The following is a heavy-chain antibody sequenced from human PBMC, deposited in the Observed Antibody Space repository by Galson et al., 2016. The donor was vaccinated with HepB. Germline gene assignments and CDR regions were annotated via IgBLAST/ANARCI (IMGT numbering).Heavy chain of an antibody. CDR3: TRPGDPSNLAGGAFDI. J-gene: IGHJ3*02. D-gene: IGHD4-17*01. V-gene: IGHV4-34*01. CDR1: GGSFSGYY. Sequence: ETLSLTCAVYGGSFSGYYWTWIRQPPGKGLEWIGEINHSGSTNYNPSLKSRLTISVDTSKNQFFLKLSSVTAADTAVYYCTRPGDPSNLAGGAFDIWGQGTMVTVSS. CDR2: INHSGST.